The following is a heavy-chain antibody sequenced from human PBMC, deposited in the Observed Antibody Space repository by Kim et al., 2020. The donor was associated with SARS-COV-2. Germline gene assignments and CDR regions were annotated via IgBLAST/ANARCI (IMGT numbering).Heavy chain of an antibody. D-gene: IGHD3-10*01. CDR1: GFTFTSSA. V-gene: IGHV1-58*01. J-gene: IGHJ4*02. CDR3: AAEPSGSYPSFDY. Sequence: SVKVSCKASGFTFTSSAVQWVRQARGQRLEWIGWIVVGSGNTNYAQKFQERVTITRDMSTSTAYMELSSLRSEDTAVYYCAAEPSGSYPSFDYWGQGTLVTVSS. CDR2: IVVGSGNT.